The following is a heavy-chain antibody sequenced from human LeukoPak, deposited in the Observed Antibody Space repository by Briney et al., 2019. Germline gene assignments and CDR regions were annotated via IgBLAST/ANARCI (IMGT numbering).Heavy chain of an antibody. CDR1: GGTFSSYA. J-gene: IGHJ5*02. V-gene: IGHV1-8*02. Sequence: ASVKVSCKASGGTFSSYAISWVRQPPGQGLEWMGWMNPNSGNTAYAQNFQGRVTMTRDVSIRTAYMKLSSLRSEDTAVYYCVRLFVQEPSGWFDPWGQGTLVTVS. CDR3: VRLFVQEPSGWFDP. D-gene: IGHD3-10*01. CDR2: MNPNSGNT.